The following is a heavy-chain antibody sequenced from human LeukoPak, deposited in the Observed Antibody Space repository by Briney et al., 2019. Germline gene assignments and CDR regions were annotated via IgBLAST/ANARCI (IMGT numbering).Heavy chain of an antibody. J-gene: IGHJ2*01. Sequence: SETLSLTCTVSGGSISSYYWSWIRQPAGKGLEWIGRIYSSGSTNYNPSLKSRVTMSVDTSKNQFSLKLSSVTAADTAVYYCARGQYHLLYWYFDLWGRGTLVAVSS. CDR2: IYSSGST. CDR1: GGSISSYY. CDR3: ARGQYHLLYWYFDL. D-gene: IGHD2-2*01. V-gene: IGHV4-4*07.